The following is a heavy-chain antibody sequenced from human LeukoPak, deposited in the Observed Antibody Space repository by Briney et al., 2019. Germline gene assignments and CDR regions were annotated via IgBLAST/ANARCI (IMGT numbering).Heavy chain of an antibody. Sequence: RASVKVSCKASGYTFTSYDISWVRQAPGQGLEWMGWISAYNGNTNYAQKLQGRVTMTTDTSASTAYMELRSLRSDDTAVYYCARSPYDILTLPLPCDYWGQGTLVTVSS. V-gene: IGHV1-18*01. CDR1: GYTFTSYD. CDR3: ARSPYDILTLPLPCDY. J-gene: IGHJ4*02. CDR2: ISAYNGNT. D-gene: IGHD3-9*01.